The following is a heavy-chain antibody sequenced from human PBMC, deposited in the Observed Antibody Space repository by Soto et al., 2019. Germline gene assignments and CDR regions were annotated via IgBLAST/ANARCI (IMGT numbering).Heavy chain of an antibody. CDR1: GYTLTELS. CDR3: ATEVSSSWYSYNCFDP. D-gene: IGHD6-13*01. Sequence: ASVKVPCKVSGYTLTELSMHWVRQAPGKGLEWMGGFDPEDGETIYAQKFQGRVTMTEDTSTDTAYMELSSLRSEDTAVYYCATEVSSSWYSYNCFDPWGQGTLVTVSS. J-gene: IGHJ5*02. V-gene: IGHV1-24*01. CDR2: FDPEDGET.